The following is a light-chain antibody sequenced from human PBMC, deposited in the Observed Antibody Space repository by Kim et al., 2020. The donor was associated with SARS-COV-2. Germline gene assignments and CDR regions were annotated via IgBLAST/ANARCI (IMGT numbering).Light chain of an antibody. CDR3: QTWDTGIRV. J-gene: IGLJ2*01. Sequence: ASVKLTCTLGSGHSGYAIAWHQQQPEKGPRYLMKLKNDGSHSKGDGIPDRFSGSSSGAERYLTISSLQSEDEADYYCQTWDTGIRVFGGGTKLTVL. CDR2: LKNDGSH. V-gene: IGLV4-69*01. CDR1: SGHSGYA.